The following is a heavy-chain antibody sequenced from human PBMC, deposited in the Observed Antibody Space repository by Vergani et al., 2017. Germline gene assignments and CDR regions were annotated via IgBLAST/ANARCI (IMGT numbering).Heavy chain of an antibody. V-gene: IGHV4-34*01. CDR2: INHSGST. J-gene: IGHJ5*02. CDR1: GGSFSGYY. CDR3: ARGHPFDP. Sequence: QVQLQQWGAGLLKPSETLSLTCAVYGGSFSGYYWSWIRQPPGKGMGWMGEINHSGSTNYNPSLKSRFTISVDTCKNQFSLKLSSVTATDTAVYYCARGHPFDPWGQGTLVTVSS.